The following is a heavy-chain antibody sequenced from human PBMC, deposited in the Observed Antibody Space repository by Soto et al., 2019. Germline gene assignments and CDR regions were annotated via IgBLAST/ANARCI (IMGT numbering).Heavy chain of an antibody. CDR2: IYGSDDK. CDR1: GFSLTTSAVA. J-gene: IGHJ4*02. CDR3: ARRYDPYYFDY. V-gene: IGHV2-5*01. Sequence: SGPTLVNTTQTLTLTCTFAGFSLTTSAVAVGWIRQPPGKALEWLAIIYGSDDKFYSPSLKSGLTITKDTSTNQVVLTMTNMDPVDTATYYCARRYDPYYFDYWGQGTLVTVSS. D-gene: IGHD1-1*01.